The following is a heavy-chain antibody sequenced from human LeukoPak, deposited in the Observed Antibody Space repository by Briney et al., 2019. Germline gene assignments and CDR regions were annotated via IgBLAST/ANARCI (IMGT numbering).Heavy chain of an antibody. J-gene: IGHJ4*02. CDR1: GFTFSSYG. CDR2: IWYDGSNK. CDR3: ATGLVVTATYPFDY. D-gene: IGHD2-15*01. V-gene: IGHV3-33*01. Sequence: GGSLRLSCAASGFTFSSYGMHWVRQAPGKGLEWVAVIWYDGSNKYYADSVKGRFTISRDNSKNTLYLQMNSLRAEDTAVYYCATGLVVTATYPFDYWGQGTLVTVSS.